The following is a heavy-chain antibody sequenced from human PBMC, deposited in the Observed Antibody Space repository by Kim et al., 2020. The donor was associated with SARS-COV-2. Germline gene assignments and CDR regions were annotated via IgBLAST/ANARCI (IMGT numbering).Heavy chain of an antibody. V-gene: IGHV3-11*06. J-gene: IGHJ6*02. Sequence: GRFTISRDNAKNSLYLQMNSLRAEDTAVYYCARDPNYYDSSYYYYYGMDVWGQGTTVTVSS. CDR3: ARDPNYYDSSYYYYYGMDV. D-gene: IGHD3-22*01.